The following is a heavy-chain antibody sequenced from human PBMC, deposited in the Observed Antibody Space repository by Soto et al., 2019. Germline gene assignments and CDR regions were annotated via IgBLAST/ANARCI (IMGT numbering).Heavy chain of an antibody. CDR1: GFSFSSYS. D-gene: IGHD3-10*01. CDR2: ISSGSSYM. J-gene: IGHJ5*02. V-gene: IGHV3-21*01. CDR3: ARAFDLGSYIGYFDP. Sequence: GGSLRLSCAASGFSFSSYSMNWVRQAPGKGLEWISSISSGSSYMNYADSVKGRFTISRDSAKNSLYLQMNSLRAEDTAVYYCARAFDLGSYIGYFDPWGQGSLVTVSS.